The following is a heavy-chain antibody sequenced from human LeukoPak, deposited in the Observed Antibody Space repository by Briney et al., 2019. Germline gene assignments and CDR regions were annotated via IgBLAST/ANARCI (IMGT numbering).Heavy chain of an antibody. D-gene: IGHD6-19*01. CDR2: ISGSGGST. CDR3: AKYSSGWYVNYYFDY. J-gene: IGHJ4*02. CDR1: GFTFSSYA. V-gene: IGHV3-23*01. Sequence: GRSLRLSCAASGFTFSSYAMSWVRQAPGKGLEWVSAISGSGGSTYYADSVKGRFTISRDNSKDTLYLQMNSLRAEDTAVYYCAKYSSGWYVNYYFDYWGQGTLVTVSS.